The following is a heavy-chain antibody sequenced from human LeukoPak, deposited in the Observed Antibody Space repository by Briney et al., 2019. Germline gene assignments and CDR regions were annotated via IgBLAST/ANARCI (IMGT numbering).Heavy chain of an antibody. V-gene: IGHV3-7*01. CDR1: GFTFSSLW. CDR2: IKQDGSEK. Sequence: GGSLRLSCAASGFTFSSLWMTWVRQAPGKGLEWVANIKQDGSEKYYVDSVKGRFTISRDNAKNSLYLQMNSLRAEDTAVYYCARGHGTRGFDYWGQGTLVTVSS. J-gene: IGHJ4*02. CDR3: ARGHGTRGFDY. D-gene: IGHD6-13*01.